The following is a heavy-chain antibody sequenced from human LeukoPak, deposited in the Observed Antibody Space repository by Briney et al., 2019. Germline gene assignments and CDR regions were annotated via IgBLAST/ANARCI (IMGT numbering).Heavy chain of an antibody. D-gene: IGHD5-12*01. J-gene: IGHJ6*03. CDR3: ARPGGGYDWWYYYMDV. CDR2: MNPNSGNT. Sequence: ASVKVSCKASGYTFTSYGINWVRQATGQGLEWMGWMNPNSGNTGYAQKFQGRVTMTRNTSISTAYMELSSLRSEDTAVYYCARPGGGYDWWYYYMDVWGKGTTVTVSS. V-gene: IGHV1-8*01. CDR1: GYTFTSYG.